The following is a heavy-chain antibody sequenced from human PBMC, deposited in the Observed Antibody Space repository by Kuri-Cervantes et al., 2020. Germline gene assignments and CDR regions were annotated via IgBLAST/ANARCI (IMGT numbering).Heavy chain of an antibody. CDR3: AKDEGYSGSYSDY. D-gene: IGHD1-26*01. CDR1: GSTFSSYA. Sequence: GGSLRLSCAASGSTFSSYAMSWVRQAPGKGLEWVSTIRDSGGSTYYADSVKGRFTISRDNSKYTLYLQMNSLRAEDTAVYYCAKDEGYSGSYSDYWGQGTLVTVSS. CDR2: IRDSGGST. V-gene: IGHV3-23*01. J-gene: IGHJ4*02.